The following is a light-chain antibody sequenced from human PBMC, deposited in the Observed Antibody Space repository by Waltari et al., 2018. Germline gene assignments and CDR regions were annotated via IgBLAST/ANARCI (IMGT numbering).Light chain of an antibody. Sequence: QLVLTQSPSASASLGASVRLTCTLDSGHSSNIIAWHQQQPEKGPRYLMKVNSDGSHSKGDGIPDRFSGSGSGAERYLTSSSVQSEDEADYYCQTGGHGTWVFGGGTKLTVL. J-gene: IGLJ3*02. V-gene: IGLV4-69*01. CDR2: VNSDGSH. CDR1: SGHSSNI. CDR3: QTGGHGTWV.